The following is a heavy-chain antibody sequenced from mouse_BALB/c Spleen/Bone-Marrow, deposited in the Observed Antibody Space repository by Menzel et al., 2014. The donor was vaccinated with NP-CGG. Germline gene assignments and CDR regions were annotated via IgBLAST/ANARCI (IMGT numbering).Heavy chain of an antibody. Sequence: EVKLVESGGGLVKPGGSLKLSCAASGFTFSSYAMSWVRQTPEKRLEWVATISSGGSYTYYPDSVTELCTISRVNAKNPLYLQMSSLRSEDSAMYYCARHGITRLLDYWGQGTTLTVSS. CDR3: ARHGITRLLDY. V-gene: IGHV5-9-3*01. J-gene: IGHJ2*01. CDR2: ISSGGSYT. D-gene: IGHD2-4*01. CDR1: GFTFSSYA.